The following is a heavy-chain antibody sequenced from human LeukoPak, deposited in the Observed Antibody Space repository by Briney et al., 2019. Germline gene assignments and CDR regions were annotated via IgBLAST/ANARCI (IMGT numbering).Heavy chain of an antibody. V-gene: IGHV3-30*03. Sequence: PGGSLRLSCAASGFTFSSYGMHWVRQAPGKGLEWVAVISYDGSNKYYADSVKGRFTISRDNSKNTLYLQMNSLRAEDTAVYYCARETYYDSSGYYSVGAFDIWGRGTMVTVSS. CDR1: GFTFSSYG. D-gene: IGHD3-22*01. CDR2: ISYDGSNK. J-gene: IGHJ3*02. CDR3: ARETYYDSSGYYSVGAFDI.